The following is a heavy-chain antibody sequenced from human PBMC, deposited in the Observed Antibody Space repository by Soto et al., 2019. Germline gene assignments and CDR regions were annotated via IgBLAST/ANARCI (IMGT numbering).Heavy chain of an antibody. CDR1: GFTFSSYA. CDR2: ISYDGSNK. V-gene: IGHV3-30-3*01. Sequence: QVQLVESGGGVVQPGRSLRLSCTASGFTFSSYAKHWVRQAPGKGLEWVAVISYDGSNKYYADSVKGRFTISRDNSKNTMYLQMNSLRVEDTAVYYCARPYSSGWYGDLDYWGQGTLVTVSS. J-gene: IGHJ4*02. D-gene: IGHD6-19*01. CDR3: ARPYSSGWYGDLDY.